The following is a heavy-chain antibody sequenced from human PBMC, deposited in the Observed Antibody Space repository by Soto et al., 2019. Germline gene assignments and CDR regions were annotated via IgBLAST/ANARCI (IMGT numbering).Heavy chain of an antibody. Sequence: HVQLLQSGGELKKPGASVKVSCNTSGFTFNTYFISWVRQAPGQALEWMGWISPYNGNTKYGEKFQGRVTMTTDTITRTAYMELRNLRIDDTAVYYCARDTSNSFDYWGQGTLVTVSS. V-gene: IGHV1-18*01. J-gene: IGHJ4*02. CDR1: GFTFNTYF. D-gene: IGHD2-2*01. CDR3: ARDTSNSFDY. CDR2: ISPYNGNT.